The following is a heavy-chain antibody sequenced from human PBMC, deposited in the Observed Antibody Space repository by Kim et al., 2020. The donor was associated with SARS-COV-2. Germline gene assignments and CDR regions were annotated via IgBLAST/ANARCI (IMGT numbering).Heavy chain of an antibody. CDR3: ANPTGKRDV. Sequence: SVKVSCKASGDTFSNYAISWVRQAPGQGLEWMGEIMPIFGATTYAQKFQDRITITADGSTNTAYMELSSLISEDTAVYYCANPTGKRDVWGQGTTVVVSS. CDR2: IMPIFGAT. V-gene: IGHV1-69*13. CDR1: GDTFSNYA. J-gene: IGHJ6*02.